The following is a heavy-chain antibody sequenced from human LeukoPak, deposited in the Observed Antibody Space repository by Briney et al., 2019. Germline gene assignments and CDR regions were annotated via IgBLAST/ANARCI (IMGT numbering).Heavy chain of an antibody. CDR3: ARVNYYGSGRDYYYGMDV. J-gene: IGHJ6*02. V-gene: IGHV4-34*01. CDR1: GGSFSGYY. D-gene: IGHD3-10*01. CDR2: INHSGST. Sequence: PSETLSLTCAVYGGSFSGYYWSWIRQPPGKGLEWIGEINHSGSTNYNPSLKSRVTMSVDTSKNQFSLKLSSVTAADTAVYYCARVNYYGSGRDYYYGMDVWGQGTTVTVSS.